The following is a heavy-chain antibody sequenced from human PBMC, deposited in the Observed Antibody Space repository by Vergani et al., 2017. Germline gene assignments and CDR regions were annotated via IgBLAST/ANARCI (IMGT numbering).Heavy chain of an antibody. V-gene: IGHV1-2*02. CDR1: GYTFTGYY. CDR3: ARDGSYSSGRMPW. J-gene: IGHJ4*02. CDR2: INPNSGGT. Sequence: QVQLVQSGAEVKKPGASVKVSCKASGYTFTGYYMHWVRQAPGQGLEWMGWINPNSGGTNYAQKFQGRVTMTTDRSTSTAYMELRSLRSDDTAVYYCARDGSYSSGRMPWWGQGTLVTVSS. D-gene: IGHD2-15*01.